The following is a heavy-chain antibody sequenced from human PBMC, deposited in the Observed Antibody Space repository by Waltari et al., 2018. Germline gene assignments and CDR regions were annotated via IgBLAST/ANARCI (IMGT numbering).Heavy chain of an antibody. CDR3: ARGAIFLGNIVVVTAFDY. J-gene: IGHJ4*02. CDR2: MNPNSGNT. Sequence: QVQLVQSGAEVKKPGASVKVSCKASGYTFPSYDINWVRQASGQGLEWMGWMNPNSGNTGYAQKFQGRVTMTRNTSISTAYMELSSLRSEDTAVYYCARGAIFLGNIVVVTAFDYWGQGTLVTVSS. D-gene: IGHD2-21*02. V-gene: IGHV1-8*01. CDR1: GYTFPSYD.